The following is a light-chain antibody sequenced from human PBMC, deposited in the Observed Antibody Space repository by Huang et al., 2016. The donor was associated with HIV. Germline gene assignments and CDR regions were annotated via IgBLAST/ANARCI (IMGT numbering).Light chain of an antibody. J-gene: IGKJ3*01. CDR2: LGS. V-gene: IGKV2-28*01. CDR1: QNLLHNYGYNF. Sequence: DIVMTQSPLYLPVTPGEPVSISCRSSQNLLHNYGYNFLHWYVQKPGQSPQLLISLGSDRASGVPDRFSGSGSGTDFTLEISAVEAEDVGIYYCMQSLQTPFTFGPGTKVDV. CDR3: MQSLQTPFT.